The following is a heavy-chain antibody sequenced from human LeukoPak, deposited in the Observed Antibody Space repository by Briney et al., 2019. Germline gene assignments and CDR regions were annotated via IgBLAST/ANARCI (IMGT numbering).Heavy chain of an antibody. J-gene: IGHJ3*02. Sequence: GGSLRLSCAASGFTFSSYAMSWVRQAPGKGLEWVSAISGSGGSTYYADSVKGRFTISRDNSRNTLYLQMNSLRAEDTAVYYCAKAYSGSYYPHLDAFDIWGQGTMVTVSS. V-gene: IGHV3-23*01. D-gene: IGHD1-26*01. CDR1: GFTFSSYA. CDR2: ISGSGGST. CDR3: AKAYSGSYYPHLDAFDI.